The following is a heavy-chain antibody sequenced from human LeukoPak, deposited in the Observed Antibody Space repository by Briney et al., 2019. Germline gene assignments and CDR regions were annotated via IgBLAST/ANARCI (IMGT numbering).Heavy chain of an antibody. Sequence: SETLSLTCAVSGYSISSGYYWGWIRQPPGKGLEWIGSIYHSGSTYYNPSLKSRVTISVDTSKNQFSLKLSSVTAADTAVYYCARAGYCSCGSCYSWFDPWGQGTLVTVSS. CDR3: ARAGYCSCGSCYSWFDP. J-gene: IGHJ5*02. CDR1: GYSISSGYY. CDR2: IYHSGST. V-gene: IGHV4-38-2*01. D-gene: IGHD2-15*01.